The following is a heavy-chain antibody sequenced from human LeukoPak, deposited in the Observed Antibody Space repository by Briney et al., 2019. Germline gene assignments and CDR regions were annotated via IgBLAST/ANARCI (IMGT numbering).Heavy chain of an antibody. J-gene: IGHJ6*02. Sequence: GGSLRLSCAASGFTFSSYGMHWVRQAPGKGLEWVAVIWYDGSNKYYADPVKGRFTISRDNSKNTLYLQMNSMRAEDTAVYYCARDVSCSSTSCYGYGMDVWGQGTTVTVSS. CDR2: IWYDGSNK. CDR1: GFTFSSYG. CDR3: ARDVSCSSTSCYGYGMDV. V-gene: IGHV3-33*01. D-gene: IGHD2-2*01.